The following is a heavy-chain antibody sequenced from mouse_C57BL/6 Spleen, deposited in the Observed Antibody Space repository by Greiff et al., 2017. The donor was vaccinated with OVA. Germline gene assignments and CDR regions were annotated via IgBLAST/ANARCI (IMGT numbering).Heavy chain of an antibody. V-gene: IGHV1-42*01. CDR1: GYSFTGYY. D-gene: IGHD2-4*01. Sequence: VQLQQSGPELVKPGASVKISCKASGYSFTGYYMNWVKQSPEKSLEWIGEINPSTGGTTYNQKFKAKATLTVDKSSSTAYMQLKSLTSEDSAVYYCARNSYDYAFAYWGQGTLVTVAA. CDR3: ARNSYDYAFAY. J-gene: IGHJ3*01. CDR2: INPSTGGT.